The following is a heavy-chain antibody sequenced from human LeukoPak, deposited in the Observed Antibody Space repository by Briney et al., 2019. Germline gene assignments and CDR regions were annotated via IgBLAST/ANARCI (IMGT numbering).Heavy chain of an antibody. CDR3: AKDGGGYYPHYYYYMDV. D-gene: IGHD3-22*01. J-gene: IGHJ6*03. CDR2: ISGSGGST. Sequence: GGSLRLSCAASGFTFDDYGMSWVRQAPGKGLEWVSAISGSGGSTYYADSVKGRFTISRDNSNNTLYLQMNSLRAEDTAVYYCAKDGGGYYPHYYYYMDVWGKGTTVTVSS. V-gene: IGHV3-23*01. CDR1: GFTFDDYG.